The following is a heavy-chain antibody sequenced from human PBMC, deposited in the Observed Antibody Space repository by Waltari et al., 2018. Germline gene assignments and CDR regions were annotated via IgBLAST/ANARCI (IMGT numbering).Heavy chain of an antibody. CDR3: AKGGLGYYDSSGYYHEDPREVDY. J-gene: IGHJ4*02. Sequence: EVQLLESGGGLVQPGGSLRLSCAASGFTFSSYAMSWVRQAPGKGLEWVSAISGSGGSTYYADSVKGRFTISRDNSKNTLYLQMNSLRAEDTAVYYCAKGGLGYYDSSGYYHEDPREVDYWGQGTLVTVSS. V-gene: IGHV3-23*01. CDR1: GFTFSSYA. D-gene: IGHD3-22*01. CDR2: ISGSGGST.